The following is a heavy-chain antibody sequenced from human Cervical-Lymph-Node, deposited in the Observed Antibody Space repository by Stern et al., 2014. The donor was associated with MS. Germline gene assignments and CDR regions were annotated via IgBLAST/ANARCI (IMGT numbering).Heavy chain of an antibody. CDR3: SRVPQFFYDTSGDYDYYYGMDV. Sequence: MQLVESGAEVKKPGSSVKVSCKASGGTFTNNAINWVRQAPGQGLEWMGGIIPVFGTADYAQKFQGRVTIIADESSSTVYMELSRLRSDDTAVYYCSRVPQFFYDTSGDYDYYYGMDVWGQGTTVTVSS. J-gene: IGHJ6*02. V-gene: IGHV1-69*01. CDR1: GGTFTNNA. CDR2: IIPVFGTA. D-gene: IGHD3-22*01.